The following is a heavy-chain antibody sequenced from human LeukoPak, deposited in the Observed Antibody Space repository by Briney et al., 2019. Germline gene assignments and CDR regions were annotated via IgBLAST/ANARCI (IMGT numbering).Heavy chain of an antibody. J-gene: IGHJ5*02. D-gene: IGHD6-13*01. Sequence: PGGSLRLSCTASGFTFSSYSMNWVRQAPGKGLEWVSYISRSSSTIYYADSVTGRFTISRDNAKNSLYLQMNSLRDEDTAVYYCARGAAAAGTPGWFDPWGQGTLVTVSS. CDR3: ARGAAAAGTPGWFDP. CDR1: GFTFSSYS. CDR2: ISRSSSTI. V-gene: IGHV3-48*02.